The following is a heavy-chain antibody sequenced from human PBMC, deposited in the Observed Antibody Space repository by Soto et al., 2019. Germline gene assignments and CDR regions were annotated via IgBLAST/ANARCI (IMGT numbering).Heavy chain of an antibody. CDR1: GGSFSGYY. J-gene: IGHJ5*02. D-gene: IGHD3-22*01. V-gene: IGHV4-34*01. CDR2: INHSGST. CDR3: ARVLIPTYYYDSSGLNWFDP. Sequence: SETLSLTCAVYGGSFSGYYWSWIRQPPGKGLEWIGEINHSGSTNYNPSLKSRVTISVDTSKNQFSLKLSSVTAADTAVYYCARVLIPTYYYDSSGLNWFDPWGQGTLVTVSS.